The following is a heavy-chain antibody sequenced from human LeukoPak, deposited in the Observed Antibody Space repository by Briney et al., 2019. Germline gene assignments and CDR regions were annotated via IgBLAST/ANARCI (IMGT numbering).Heavy chain of an antibody. CDR2: INPHSGKT. CDR1: GYPFRNYD. CDR3: ARGSVLMVYANYYYYMDV. D-gene: IGHD2-8*01. V-gene: IGHV1-8*01. Sequence: ASVKVSCKTSGYPFRNYDINWVRQATGQGLEWMGWINPHSGKTGYAQKFQGRVTMTRDTSISTAYMELSRLRSDDTAVYYCARGSVLMVYANYYYYMDVWGKGTTVTVSS. J-gene: IGHJ6*03.